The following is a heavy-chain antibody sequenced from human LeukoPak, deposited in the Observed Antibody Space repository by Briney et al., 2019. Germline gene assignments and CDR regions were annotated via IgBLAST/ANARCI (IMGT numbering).Heavy chain of an antibody. J-gene: IGHJ4*02. CDR2: IYYSGST. D-gene: IGHD4-17*01. Sequence: SETLSLTCTVSGGSISSYYWSWIRPPPGKGLEWIGYIYYSGSTNYNPSLKSRVTISVDTSKNQFSLKLSSVTAADTAVYYCARVSYGDDPDYWGQGTLVTVSS. V-gene: IGHV4-59*01. CDR1: GGSISSYY. CDR3: ARVSYGDDPDY.